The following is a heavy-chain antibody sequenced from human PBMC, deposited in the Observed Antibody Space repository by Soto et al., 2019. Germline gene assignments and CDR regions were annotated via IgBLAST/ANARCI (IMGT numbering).Heavy chain of an antibody. Sequence: PGGSLRLSCSASGFTFSSFTMHWVRQAPGKGLKYVSAISSNGGSTYYADSVKGRFTISRDNSKNTLYLQMSSLRTEDTAVYYCVKDRTVSRWLVPKPSGSWGQGTMVTVSS. V-gene: IGHV3-64D*06. CDR3: VKDRTVSRWLVPKPSGS. D-gene: IGHD6-19*01. CDR1: GFTFSSFT. CDR2: ISSNGGST. J-gene: IGHJ5*02.